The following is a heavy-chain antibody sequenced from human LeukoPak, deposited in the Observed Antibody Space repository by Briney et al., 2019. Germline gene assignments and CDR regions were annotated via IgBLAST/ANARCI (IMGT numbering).Heavy chain of an antibody. CDR1: GYTFIGYY. D-gene: IGHD2-15*01. V-gene: IGHV1-2*02. Sequence: VSVTVSCKASGYTFIGYYLHWVRQAPGQGLEWMGWINPHNGDTNYAQKFQGRVTMTRGTSITTAYMELSRLKSDDTAVYYCATVRDIVVGGGPYYFDYWGQGTLVTVSS. CDR2: INPHNGDT. J-gene: IGHJ4*02. CDR3: ATVRDIVVGGGPYYFDY.